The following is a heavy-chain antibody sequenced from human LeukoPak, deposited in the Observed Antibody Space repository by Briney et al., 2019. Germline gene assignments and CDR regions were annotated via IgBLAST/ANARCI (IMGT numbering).Heavy chain of an antibody. CDR1: GFTFSSYG. J-gene: IGHJ4*02. CDR3: AKDRAYDSNSYFDY. D-gene: IGHD3-22*01. CDR2: ISYDGSNK. V-gene: IGHV3-30*18. Sequence: PGRSLRLSCAASGFTFSSYGMRWVRQAPGKGLEWVAVISYDGSNKYYADSVKGRFTISRDNSKNTLYLQMNSLRAEDTAVYYCAKDRAYDSNSYFDYWGQGTLVTVSS.